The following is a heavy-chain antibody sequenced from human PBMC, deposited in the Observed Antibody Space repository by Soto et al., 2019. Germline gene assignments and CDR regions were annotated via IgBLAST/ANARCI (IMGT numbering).Heavy chain of an antibody. Sequence: RGNLRLSCGAPGVTFKDYGMHWVRQAPGKGLEWVAVISYDGKQTYYADSVKGRFTISKDKSKRTLFLQMNSLRVDDTAVYYFSLVVWGSNWYFVLWCRATLVT. D-gene: IGHD2-15*01. CDR3: SLVVWGSNWYFVL. J-gene: IGHJ2*01. CDR1: GVTFKDYG. V-gene: IGHV3-30*03. CDR2: ISYDGKQT.